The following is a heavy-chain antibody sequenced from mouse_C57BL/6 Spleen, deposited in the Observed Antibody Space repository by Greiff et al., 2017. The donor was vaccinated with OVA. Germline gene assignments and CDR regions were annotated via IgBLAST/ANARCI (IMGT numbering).Heavy chain of an antibody. J-gene: IGHJ1*03. D-gene: IGHD1-1*01. V-gene: IGHV1-82*01. CDR2: IYPGDGDT. Sequence: LQESGPELVKPGASVKISCKASGYAFSSSWMNWVKQRPGKGLEWIGRIYPGDGDTNYNGKFKGKATLTADKSSSTAYMQLSSLTSEDSAVYFCARKIYYGRDFDVWGTGTTVTVSS. CDR3: ARKIYYGRDFDV. CDR1: GYAFSSSW.